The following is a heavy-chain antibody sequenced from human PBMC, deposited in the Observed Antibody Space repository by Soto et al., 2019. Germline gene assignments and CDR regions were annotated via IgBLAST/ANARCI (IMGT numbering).Heavy chain of an antibody. V-gene: IGHV3-33*01. D-gene: IGHD3-16*01. CDR1: GFTFSSYG. Sequence: PVGSLRLSCAASGFTFSSYGMHWVRQAPGKGLEWVAVIWYDGSNKYYADSVKGRFTISRDNSKNTLYLQMNSLRAEDTAVYYCARESVEMATIWGSDYWGQGTLVTVSS. CDR3: ARESVEMATIWGSDY. CDR2: IWYDGSNK. J-gene: IGHJ4*02.